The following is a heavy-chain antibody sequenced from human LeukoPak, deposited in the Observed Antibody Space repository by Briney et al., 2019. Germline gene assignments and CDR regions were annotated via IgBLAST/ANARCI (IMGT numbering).Heavy chain of an antibody. J-gene: IGHJ4*02. V-gene: IGHV1-69*05. CDR2: IIPIFGTA. D-gene: IGHD3-22*01. Sequence: SVKVSCKASGGTFSSYAISWVRQAPGQGLEWMGRIIPIFGTANYAQKFQGRVTITTDESTSTAYMELSSLRSEDTAVYYCARFPLSGYYDSSGYMSYWGQGTLVPVSS. CDR1: GGTFSSYA. CDR3: ARFPLSGYYDSSGYMSY.